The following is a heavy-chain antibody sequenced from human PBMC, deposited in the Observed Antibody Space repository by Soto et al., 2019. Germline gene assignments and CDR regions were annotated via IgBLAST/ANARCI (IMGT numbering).Heavy chain of an antibody. J-gene: IGHJ4*02. CDR1: GYTFTTYG. Sequence: QIQLVQSGTEMKKPGASVKVSCKASGYTFTTYGITWVLQAPGQVLEWMGCINPYNGNTNYPQKFQGRVTMTSDTSTCTAYMELRSLRADDTFLYYCARGVAAASDYWGQGTRMTVYS. CDR2: INPYNGNT. V-gene: IGHV1-18*01. D-gene: IGHD6-19*01. CDR3: ARGVAAASDY.